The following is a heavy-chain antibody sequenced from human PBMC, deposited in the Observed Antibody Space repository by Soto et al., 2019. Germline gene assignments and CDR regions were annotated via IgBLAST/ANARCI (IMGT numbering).Heavy chain of an antibody. D-gene: IGHD5-12*01. CDR3: AKGIKGQGYLSY. Sequence: QVQLVESGGGVVQPGRSLRLSCAASGFTFSSYGMHWVRQAPGKGLEWVAVISYDGSNKYYADSVKGRFTISRDNSKNTLYLQMNSLRAEGTAVYYCAKGIKGQGYLSYWGQGTLVTVSS. V-gene: IGHV3-30*18. CDR1: GFTFSSYG. J-gene: IGHJ4*02. CDR2: ISYDGSNK.